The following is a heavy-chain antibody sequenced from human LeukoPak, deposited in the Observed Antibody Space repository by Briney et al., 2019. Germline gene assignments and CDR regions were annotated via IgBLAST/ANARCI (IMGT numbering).Heavy chain of an antibody. V-gene: IGHV4-39*01. J-gene: IGHJ5*02. CDR3: ARRRMRSSLRDP. Sequence: PSETLSLTCTVSGGSISSSDYYWDWIRQPPGKGLQWIGNIFYIGNTNYNPSLKSRVTISVDTSKNQFSLKVTSVTAADTGVYCCARRRMRSSLRDPWGQGTLVTVSS. D-gene: IGHD6-6*01. CDR2: IFYIGNT. CDR1: GGSISSSDYY.